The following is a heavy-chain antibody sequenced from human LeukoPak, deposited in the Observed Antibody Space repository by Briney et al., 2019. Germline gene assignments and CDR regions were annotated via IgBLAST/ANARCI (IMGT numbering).Heavy chain of an antibody. Sequence: ASVKVSCKASGYTFTSYGISWVRQAPGQGLEWMGWISAYNGNTNYAQKLQGRVTMTTDTSTSTAYMELRSLRSDDTAVYYCARDSDGSMVRGVIPDGRLDPWGQGTLVTVSS. D-gene: IGHD3-10*01. CDR1: GYTFTSYG. CDR2: ISAYNGNT. V-gene: IGHV1-18*01. CDR3: ARDSDGSMVRGVIPDGRLDP. J-gene: IGHJ5*02.